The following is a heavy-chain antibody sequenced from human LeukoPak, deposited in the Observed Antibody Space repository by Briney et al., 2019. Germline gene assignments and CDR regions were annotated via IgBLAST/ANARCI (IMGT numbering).Heavy chain of an antibody. Sequence: PSETLSLICTVSGGSISSGGYYWSWIRQHPGKGLEWIGYIYYSGSTYYNPSLKSRVTISVDTSKSQFSLKLSSVTAADTAVYYCARGRGDWLVPPYYFDYWGQGTLVTVSS. CDR2: IYYSGST. V-gene: IGHV4-31*03. J-gene: IGHJ4*02. CDR1: GGSISSGGYY. D-gene: IGHD3-9*01. CDR3: ARGRGDWLVPPYYFDY.